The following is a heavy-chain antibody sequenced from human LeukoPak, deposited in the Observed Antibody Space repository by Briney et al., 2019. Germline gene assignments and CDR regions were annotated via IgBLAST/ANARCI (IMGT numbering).Heavy chain of an antibody. V-gene: IGHV4-61*01. CDR2: IYYRGTT. D-gene: IGHD2-2*01. Sequence: KPSETLSLTCTVSGGSVSSGSHYWNWIRQSPGRGLEWIGHIYYRGTTNYTPSLKSRVTISVDTSKNQFSLKLSSVTAADTAVYYCARYCSSTSCLFDYWGQGTLVTVSS. CDR3: ARYCSSTSCLFDY. CDR1: GGSVSSGSHY. J-gene: IGHJ4*02.